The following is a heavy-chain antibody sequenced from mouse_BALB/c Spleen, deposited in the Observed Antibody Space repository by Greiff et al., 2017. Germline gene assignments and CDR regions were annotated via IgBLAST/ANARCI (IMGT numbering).Heavy chain of an antibody. D-gene: IGHD1-1*01. Sequence: VQLQQPGAELVKPGASVKLSCKASGYTFTSYWMHWVKQRPGQGLEWIGEINPSNGRTNYNEKFKSKATLTVDKSSSTAYMQLSSLTSEDSAVYYCARAPITTVVAGAFDYWGQGTTLTVSS. CDR2: INPSNGRT. J-gene: IGHJ2*01. V-gene: IGHV1S81*02. CDR1: GYTFTSYW. CDR3: ARAPITTVVAGAFDY.